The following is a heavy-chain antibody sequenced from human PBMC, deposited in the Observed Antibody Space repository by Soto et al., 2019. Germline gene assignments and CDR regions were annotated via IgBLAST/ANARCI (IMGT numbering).Heavy chain of an antibody. CDR2: INPNSGGT. J-gene: IGHJ5*02. V-gene: IGHV1-2*04. CDR1: GYTFTGYY. CDR3: ARALRDYDILTGPSWFDP. D-gene: IGHD3-9*01. Sequence: ASVKVSCKASGYTFTGYYMHWVRQAPGQGLEWMGWINPNSGGTNYAQKFQGWVTVTRDTSISTAYMELSRLRSDDTAVYYCARALRDYDILTGPSWFDPWGQGTLVTVSS.